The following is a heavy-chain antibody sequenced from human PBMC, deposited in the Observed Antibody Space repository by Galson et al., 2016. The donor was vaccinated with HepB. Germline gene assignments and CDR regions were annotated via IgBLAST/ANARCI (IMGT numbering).Heavy chain of an antibody. CDR3: ARDVQFRFDD. Sequence: SVKVSCKDSGYRFFTYGISWVRQAPGQGLEWLGWISANSGNTIYAQKFQDRVTMTRDTSASTVYMDLRSLRSDDTTVYYCARDVQFRFDDWGQGTLVTVSS. CDR1: GYRFFTYG. D-gene: IGHD4-11*01. CDR2: ISANSGNT. V-gene: IGHV1-18*04. J-gene: IGHJ4*02.